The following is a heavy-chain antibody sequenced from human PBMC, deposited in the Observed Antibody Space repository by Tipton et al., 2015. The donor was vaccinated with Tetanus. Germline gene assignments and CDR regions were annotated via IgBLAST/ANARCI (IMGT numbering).Heavy chain of an antibody. V-gene: IGHV1-69*12. CDR3: ARAEGYCSGGSCFGYYYGMDV. J-gene: IGHJ6*02. CDR2: IIPIFGTA. D-gene: IGHD2-15*01. CDR1: GGTFSSYA. Sequence: QVQLVQSGAEVKKPGSSVKVSCKASGGTFSSYAISWVRQAPGQGLEWMGGIIPIFGTANYAQKFQGRVTITADESTSTAYMELSSLRSEDTAVYYCARAEGYCSGGSCFGYYYGMDVWGQGTTVTVSS.